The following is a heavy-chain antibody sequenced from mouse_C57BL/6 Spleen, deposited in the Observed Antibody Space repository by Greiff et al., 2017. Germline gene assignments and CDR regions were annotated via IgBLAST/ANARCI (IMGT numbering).Heavy chain of an antibody. CDR2: IDPETGGT. V-gene: IGHV1-15*01. CDR1: GYTFTDYE. CDR3: TKESGYETWFAY. J-gene: IGHJ3*01. Sequence: QVQLQQSGAELVRPGASVTLSCKASGYTFTDYEMHWVKQTPVHGLEWIGAIDPETGGTAYNQKFKGKAILTADKSSSTAYMELRSLTSEDSAVYYWTKESGYETWFAYWGQGTLVTVSA. D-gene: IGHD2-2*01.